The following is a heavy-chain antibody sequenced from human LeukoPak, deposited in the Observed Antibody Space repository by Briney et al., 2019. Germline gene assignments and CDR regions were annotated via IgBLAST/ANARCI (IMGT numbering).Heavy chain of an antibody. CDR2: IYYSGST. CDR1: GGSISSYY. Sequence: SETLSLTCTVSGGSISSYYWSWIRQPPGKGLEWIGYIYYSGSTNYNPSLKSRVTISVDTSKNQFSLKLSSVTAADTAVYFCARGRVSSSTYYSTYYYYFYMDVWGKGTTVIVSS. V-gene: IGHV4-59*01. D-gene: IGHD4-11*01. CDR3: ARGRVSSSTYYSTYYYYFYMDV. J-gene: IGHJ6*03.